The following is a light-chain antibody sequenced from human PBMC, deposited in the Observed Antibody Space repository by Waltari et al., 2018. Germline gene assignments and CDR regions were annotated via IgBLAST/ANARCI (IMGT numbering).Light chain of an antibody. CDR1: KIGSRS. V-gene: IGLV3-21*04. J-gene: IGLJ3*02. Sequence: SYVLAQPPSVSVVPGQTARITCGIHKIGSRSVHWCQLRPCQATVMVIYYDTDRPSGMPERFSGSNSGDTATLTISRVEAGDEADYCCQVWDSSRAQVLFGGGTRLTVL. CDR2: YDT. CDR3: QVWDSSRAQVL.